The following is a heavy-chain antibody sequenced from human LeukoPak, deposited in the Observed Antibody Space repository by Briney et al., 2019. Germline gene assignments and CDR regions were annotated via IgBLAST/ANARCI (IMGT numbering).Heavy chain of an antibody. D-gene: IGHD2-2*01. CDR3: ARRDCSSTSCYSYYFDY. V-gene: IGHV4-59*08. J-gene: IGHJ4*02. Sequence: SETLSLTCAVYGGSFSGYYWSWIRQPPGKGLEWIGYIYYSGSTNYNPSLKSRVTISVDTSKNQFSLKLSSVTAADTAVYYCARRDCSSTSCYSYYFDYWGQGTLVTVSS. CDR1: GGSFSGYY. CDR2: IYYSGST.